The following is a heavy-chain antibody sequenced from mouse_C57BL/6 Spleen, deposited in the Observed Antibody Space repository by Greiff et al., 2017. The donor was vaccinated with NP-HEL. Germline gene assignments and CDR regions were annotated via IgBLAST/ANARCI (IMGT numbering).Heavy chain of an antibody. CDR1: GFTFSDYY. J-gene: IGHJ1*03. CDR2: INYDGSST. V-gene: IGHV5-16*01. D-gene: IGHD1-1*01. Sequence: EVHLVESEGGLVQPGSSMKLSCTASGFTFSDYYMAWVRQVPEKGLEWVANINYDGSSTYYLDSLKSRFIISRDNAKNILYLQMSSLKSEDTATYYCARHYYGSNWYFDVWGTGTTVTVSS. CDR3: ARHYYGSNWYFDV.